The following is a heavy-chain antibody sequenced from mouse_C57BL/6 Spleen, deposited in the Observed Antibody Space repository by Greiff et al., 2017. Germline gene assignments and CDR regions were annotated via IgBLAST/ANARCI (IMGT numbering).Heavy chain of an antibody. CDR2: IDPETGGT. Sequence: VQLQQSGAELVRPGASVTLSCKASGYTFTDYEMHWVKQTPVHGLEWIGAIDPETGGTAYNQKFKGKAILTADKSSSTAYMELRSLTSEDSAVXYCTRDGKGYFDYWGQGTTLTVSS. CDR1: GYTFTDYE. J-gene: IGHJ2*01. CDR3: TRDGKGYFDY. D-gene: IGHD2-1*01. V-gene: IGHV1-15*01.